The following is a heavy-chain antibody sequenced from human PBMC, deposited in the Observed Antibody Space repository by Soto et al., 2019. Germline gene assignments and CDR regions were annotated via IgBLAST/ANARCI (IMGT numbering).Heavy chain of an antibody. V-gene: IGHV4-31*03. CDR1: GGSISSGGYY. J-gene: IGHJ3*02. CDR2: IYYSGST. CDR3: ARALRGDDYRDYGTAFDI. D-gene: IGHD4-17*01. Sequence: SETLSLTCTVSGGSISSGGYYWSWIRQHPGKGLEWIGYIYYSGSTYYNPSLKSRVTISVDTSKNQFSLKLSSVTAADTAVYYCARALRGDDYRDYGTAFDIWGQGTMVTVSS.